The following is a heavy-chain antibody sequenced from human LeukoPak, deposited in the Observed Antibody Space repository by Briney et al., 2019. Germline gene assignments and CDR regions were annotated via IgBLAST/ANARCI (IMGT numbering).Heavy chain of an antibody. J-gene: IGHJ4*02. CDR2: ISGSGGST. CDR1: GFTFSSYA. CDR3: AKLNGPAQLLRYFDWLSYYFDY. V-gene: IGHV3-23*01. Sequence: GGSLRLSCAASGFTFSSYAMSWVRQAPGKGLEWVSAISGSGGSTYYADSVKGRFTISRDNSKNTLYLQMNSLRAEDTAVYYCAKLNGPAQLLRYFDWLSYYFDYWGQGTLVTVSA. D-gene: IGHD3-9*01.